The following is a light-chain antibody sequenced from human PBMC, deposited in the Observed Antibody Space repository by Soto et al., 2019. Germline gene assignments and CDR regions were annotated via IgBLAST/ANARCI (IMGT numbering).Light chain of an antibody. V-gene: IGLV4-69*01. Sequence: QAVVTQSPSASASLGASVKLTCTLSSGHSSYAIAWHQQQPEKGPRYLMKLNSDGSHSKGDGIPDRFSGSKSGNTASLTVSGLQAEDEADYYCSSYAASNNFYFVFGGGTKLTVL. CDR3: SSYAASNNFYFV. CDR2: LNSDGSH. J-gene: IGLJ3*02. CDR1: SGHSSYA.